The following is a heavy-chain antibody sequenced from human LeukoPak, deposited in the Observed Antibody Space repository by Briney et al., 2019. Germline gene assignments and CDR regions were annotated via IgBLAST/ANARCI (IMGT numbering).Heavy chain of an antibody. J-gene: IGHJ4*02. Sequence: GGSLRLSCAASGFTVSSNYMSWVRQAPGKGLEWVSVIYSGGSTYYADSVKGRFTISRDNSKSTLYLQMNSLRAEDTAVYYCARYWNDRYFDYWGQGILATVSS. D-gene: IGHD1-1*01. CDR1: GFTVSSNY. CDR3: ARYWNDRYFDY. CDR2: IYSGGST. V-gene: IGHV3-66*01.